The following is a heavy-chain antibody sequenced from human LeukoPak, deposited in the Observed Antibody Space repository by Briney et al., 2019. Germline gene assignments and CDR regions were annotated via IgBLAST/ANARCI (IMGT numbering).Heavy chain of an antibody. CDR3: AREDCSGGSCPFDP. V-gene: IGHV4-31*03. CDR2: FYYSGST. Sequence: SQTLSLTCTVSGGSISSGGYYWSWIRQHPGKGLEWIRYFYYSGSTYYNPSLKSRVTISVDTSKNQFSLKLSSVTAADTAVYYCAREDCSGGSCPFDPWGQGTLVTVSS. J-gene: IGHJ5*02. CDR1: GGSISSGGYY. D-gene: IGHD2-15*01.